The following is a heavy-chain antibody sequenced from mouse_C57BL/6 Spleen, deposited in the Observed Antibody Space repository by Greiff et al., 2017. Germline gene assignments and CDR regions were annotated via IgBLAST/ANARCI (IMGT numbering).Heavy chain of an antibody. Sequence: VQLQQPGAELVKPGASVKLSCKASGYTFTSYWMPWVKQRPGRGLEWIGRIGPNSGSTNYNEKFKRMATLTVDTSSSTAYMQLSSLTSEDSAVYCGARAGIGNDFDYWGQGTTLTVSS. CDR1: GYTFTSYW. D-gene: IGHD3-1*01. V-gene: IGHV1-62-3*01. J-gene: IGHJ2*01. CDR2: IGPNSGST. CDR3: ARAGIGNDFDY.